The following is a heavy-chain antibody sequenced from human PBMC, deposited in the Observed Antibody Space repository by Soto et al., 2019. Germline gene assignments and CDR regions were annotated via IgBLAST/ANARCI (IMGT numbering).Heavy chain of an antibody. Sequence: GGSLRLSCAVSGFTFSSYSMNWVRQAPGKGLEWVSSISSSSSYIYYADSVKGRFTISRDNAKNSLYLQMNSLRAEDTAVYYCARERSAHQFDPWVQGTLVTVSS. D-gene: IGHD4-17*01. CDR3: ARERSAHQFDP. CDR1: GFTFSSYS. CDR2: ISSSSSYI. J-gene: IGHJ5*02. V-gene: IGHV3-21*01.